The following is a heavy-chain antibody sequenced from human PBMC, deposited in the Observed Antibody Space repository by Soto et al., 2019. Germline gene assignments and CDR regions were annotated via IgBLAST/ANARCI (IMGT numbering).Heavy chain of an antibody. CDR2: INPNSGGT. Sequence: ASVKVSCKASGYTFTGYYMHWVRQAPGQGLEWMGWINPNSGGTNYAQKFQGWVTMTRDTSISTAYMELSRLRSDDTAVYYCARDLTDCSSTSCTDYYYYGMDVWGQGTTVTVSS. CDR3: ARDLTDCSSTSCTDYYYYGMDV. J-gene: IGHJ6*02. V-gene: IGHV1-2*04. D-gene: IGHD2-2*01. CDR1: GYTFTGYY.